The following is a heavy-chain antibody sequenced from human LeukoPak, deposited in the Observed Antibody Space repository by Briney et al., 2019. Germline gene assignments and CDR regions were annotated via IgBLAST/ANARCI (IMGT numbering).Heavy chain of an antibody. V-gene: IGHV1-58*02. CDR2: IVVGSGNT. CDR3: AAVTMVRGVISADY. D-gene: IGHD3-10*01. CDR1: GFTFTSSA. J-gene: IGHJ4*02. Sequence: GTSVKVSCKASGFTFTSSAMQWVRQARGQRLDWIGWIVVGSGNTNYAQKFQGRVSITRDMSTSTANMELSSLRSEDTAVYYCAAVTMVRGVISADYWGQGTLVTVSS.